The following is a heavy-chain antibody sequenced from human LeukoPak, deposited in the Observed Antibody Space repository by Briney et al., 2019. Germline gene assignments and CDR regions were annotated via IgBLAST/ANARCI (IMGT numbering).Heavy chain of an antibody. CDR2: ISGSTGYI. CDR3: ARDGCGTYSKEMHFDY. V-gene: IGHV3-21*05. J-gene: IGHJ4*02. CDR1: GFTFSSCG. Sequence: GGSLRLSCAASGFTFSSCGMNWVRQAPGKGLEWISYISGSTGYIYYADSVQGRFTISRDNAKNSLFLQMNTLRADNTAVYYCARDGCGTYSKEMHFDYWGQGALVTVSS. D-gene: IGHD1-26*01.